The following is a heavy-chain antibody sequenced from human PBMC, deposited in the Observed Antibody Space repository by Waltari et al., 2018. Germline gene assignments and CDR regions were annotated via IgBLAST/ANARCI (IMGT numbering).Heavy chain of an antibody. Sequence: EVQLVESGGGLVQPGRSLRLSCAASGFTFDDYAMHWVRQAPGKGLEWVSGISWNSGSIGYADSVKGRFTISRDNAKNSLYLQMNSLRAEDTALYYCAKWGGRFFDYWGKGTTVTVSS. CDR1: GFTFDDYA. CDR3: AKWGGRFFDY. J-gene: IGHJ4*03. V-gene: IGHV3-9*01. D-gene: IGHD1-26*01. CDR2: ISWNSGSI.